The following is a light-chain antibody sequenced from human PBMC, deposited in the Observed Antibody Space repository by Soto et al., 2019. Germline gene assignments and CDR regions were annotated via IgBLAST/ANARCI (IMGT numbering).Light chain of an antibody. CDR1: SSDVGGYNS. V-gene: IGLV2-11*01. CDR3: RSYVGSYSYV. Sequence: QSALTQPRSVSGSPEQSVTVSCIGTSSDVGGYNSVSWYQEHPGKAPKLMIYDVIKRPSGVPDRFSGSKSGNTASLTISGLLAEDEADYYCRSYVGSYSYVFGTGTKVTVL. J-gene: IGLJ1*01. CDR2: DVI.